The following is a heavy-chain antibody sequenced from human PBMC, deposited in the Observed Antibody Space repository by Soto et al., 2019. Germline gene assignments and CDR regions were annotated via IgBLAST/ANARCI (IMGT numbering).Heavy chain of an antibody. V-gene: IGHV1-46*01. D-gene: IGHD6-19*01. J-gene: IGHJ4*02. CDR1: GYTFTTYY. CDR3: ARAHQAVAGL. Sequence: QVQLVQSGAEVKKPGASVKVSCKASGYTFTTYYIHWVRQAPGQGLEWMRIINPSGGSTSYAQKFQGRVTMTRDTSTSTVYMELSSLRSEDTAVYYCARAHQAVAGLWGQGTLVTVSS. CDR2: INPSGGST.